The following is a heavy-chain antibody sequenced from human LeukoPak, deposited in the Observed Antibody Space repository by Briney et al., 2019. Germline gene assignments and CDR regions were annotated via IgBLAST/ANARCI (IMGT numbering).Heavy chain of an antibody. CDR3: AKRQQLGIYYWFDP. V-gene: IGHV3-23*01. CDR2: ISGSGGSP. D-gene: IGHD6-13*01. Sequence: GGSLRLSCAASGFTFSSYAMSWVRPAPGKGLDWVSAISGSGGSPTYEDSVKGRFTISRDNSKTKLYLQLNSLRTEDTAVYYCAKRQQLGIYYWFDPWGQGTLVTVSS. J-gene: IGHJ5*02. CDR1: GFTFSSYA.